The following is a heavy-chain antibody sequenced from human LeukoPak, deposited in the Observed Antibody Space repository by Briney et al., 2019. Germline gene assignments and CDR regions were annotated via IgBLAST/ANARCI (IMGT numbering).Heavy chain of an antibody. CDR3: ARHPFATPFDY. CDR2: VYYSGDT. V-gene: IGHV4-59*08. J-gene: IGHJ4*02. D-gene: IGHD2-15*01. Sequence: SETLSLTCTVSGDSVSGAYWSWIRQPPGKGLEWIGYVYYSGDTNYNPPLKSRVTMSLDTSKNQVSLRLSSVTAADTAVYYCARHPFATPFDYWGRGTLLTVSS. CDR1: GDSVSGAY.